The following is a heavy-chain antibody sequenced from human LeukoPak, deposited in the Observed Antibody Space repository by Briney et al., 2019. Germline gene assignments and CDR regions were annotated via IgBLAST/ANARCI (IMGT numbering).Heavy chain of an antibody. CDR3: AKASGSYDYYYMDV. CDR2: ISWNSGSI. Sequence: PGGSLRLSCEASGFTFDDYAMHWVRQVPGKGLEWVSGISWNSGSIGYADSVKGRFTISRDNAKNSLYLQMNSLRAEDMALYYCAKASGSYDYYYMDVWGKGTTVTVSS. CDR1: GFTFDDYA. D-gene: IGHD1-26*01. J-gene: IGHJ6*03. V-gene: IGHV3-9*03.